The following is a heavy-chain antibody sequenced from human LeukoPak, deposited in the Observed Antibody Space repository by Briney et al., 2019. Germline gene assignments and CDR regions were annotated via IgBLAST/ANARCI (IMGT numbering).Heavy chain of an antibody. D-gene: IGHD6-13*01. CDR3: ARANSSIFIDN. CDR1: GYIFSNNY. J-gene: IGHJ4*02. CDR2: MNPNAGGT. V-gene: IGHV1-2*04. Sequence: ASMKVSCKASGYIFSNNYIHWVRQAPGQGLEWVGCMNPNAGGTKYAEQVQGWVTLTRDTSTSTVYLYLSRLKAKDTAVYYCARANSSIFIDNWGQGTLVSVSS.